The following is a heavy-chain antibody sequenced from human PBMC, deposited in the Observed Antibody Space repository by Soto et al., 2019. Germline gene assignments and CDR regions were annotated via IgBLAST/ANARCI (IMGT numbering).Heavy chain of an antibody. CDR2: ISSSSSTI. V-gene: IGHV3-48*01. J-gene: IGHJ6*02. Sequence: EVQLVESGGGLVQPGGSLRLSCAASGFTFSSYSMNWVRQAPGKGLEWVSFISSSSSTIYYADSVKGRSTIPRDNAKNSLYLQMNSLRAEDTAVYYCARVVEWFGDRYYYGMDVWGQGTTVTVSS. CDR1: GFTFSSYS. CDR3: ARVVEWFGDRYYYGMDV. D-gene: IGHD3-10*01.